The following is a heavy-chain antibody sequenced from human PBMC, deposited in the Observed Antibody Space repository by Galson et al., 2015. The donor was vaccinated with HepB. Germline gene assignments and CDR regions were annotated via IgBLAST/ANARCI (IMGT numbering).Heavy chain of an antibody. J-gene: IGHJ2*01. D-gene: IGHD3-10*01. CDR3: ARDYPYYYGSRGSWYFDL. V-gene: IGHV4-39*07. CDR1: GGSISSSSYY. Sequence: LSLTCTVSGGSISSSSYYWGWIRQPPGKGLEWIGSIFYSGGTYCNPSLKSRVTVSIDTSKNQFSLRLSSVTAADTAMYYCARDYPYYYGSRGSWYFDLWGRGTLVTVSS. CDR2: IFYSGGT.